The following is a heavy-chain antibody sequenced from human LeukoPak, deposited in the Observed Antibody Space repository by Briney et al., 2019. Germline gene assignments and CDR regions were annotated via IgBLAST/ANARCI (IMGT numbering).Heavy chain of an antibody. J-gene: IGHJ4*02. D-gene: IGHD3-22*01. Sequence: GGSLRLSCAASGFTFGSYEMNWVRQAPGKGLEWVSYISSSGSTIYYADSVKGRFTISRDNSKNTLYLQMNSLRAEDTAVYYCAREGSYDGSTMWYFDYWGQGTLVTVSS. CDR2: ISSSGSTI. CDR3: AREGSYDGSTMWYFDY. CDR1: GFTFGSYE. V-gene: IGHV3-48*03.